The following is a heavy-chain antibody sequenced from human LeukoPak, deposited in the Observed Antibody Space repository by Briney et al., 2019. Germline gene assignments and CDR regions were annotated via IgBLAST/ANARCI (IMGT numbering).Heavy chain of an antibody. J-gene: IGHJ5*02. Sequence: GESLQIYCQGSGYSFTNYWITWARQMPGPGLEWMATIDPSDSYTNYSPSFQGHVTISADKSITTAYLQWSSLKASDTAMYYCARQDGGTLQWFDPWGQGTLVTVSS. V-gene: IGHV5-10-1*01. CDR2: IDPSDSYT. CDR1: GYSFTNYW. D-gene: IGHD2-15*01. CDR3: ARQDGGTLQWFDP.